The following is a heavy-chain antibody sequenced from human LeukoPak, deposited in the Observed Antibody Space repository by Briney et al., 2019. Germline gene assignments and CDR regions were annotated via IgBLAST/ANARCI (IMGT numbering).Heavy chain of an antibody. Sequence: SETLSLTCTVSGGSISSSSYYWGWIRQPPGKGLEWIGSIYYSGSTYYNPSLKSRVTISVDTSKNQFSLKLSSVTAADTAVYYXXXXXXXXTSCYFQRLSWFDPWGQGTLVTVSS. D-gene: IGHD2-2*01. CDR1: GGSISSSSYY. V-gene: IGHV4-39*01. CDR2: IYYSGST. J-gene: IGHJ5*02. CDR3: XXXXXXXTSCYFQRLSWFDP.